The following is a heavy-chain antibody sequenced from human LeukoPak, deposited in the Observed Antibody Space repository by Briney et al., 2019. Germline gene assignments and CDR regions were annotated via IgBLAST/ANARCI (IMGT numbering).Heavy chain of an antibody. D-gene: IGHD5-24*01. CDR2: LYYSGTTKY. CDR1: GASIGSHY. J-gene: IGHJ4*02. Sequence: SETLSLTCSVSGASIGSHYWSWIRQPPGKGLEWIGYLYYSGTTKYNYNPSLKGRVTISVDMPNNQFSLKLSSVTAADTAVYYCARSRGWLQSHPLGYWGQGTLVTVSS. V-gene: IGHV4-59*11. CDR3: ARSRGWLQSHPLGY.